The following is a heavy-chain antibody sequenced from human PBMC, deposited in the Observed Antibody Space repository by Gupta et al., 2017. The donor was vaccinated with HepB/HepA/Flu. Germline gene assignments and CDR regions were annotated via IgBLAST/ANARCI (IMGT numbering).Heavy chain of an antibody. CDR2: ITHSGSK. CDR3: ARRIGGQSDS. J-gene: IGHJ4*02. CDR1: GASLTGDF. Sequence: QVQLQQWGEGLLRPSESLSLTGGFYGASLTGDFWSWIRQSPGKGLEWIDEITHSGSKNYNQSLESRVTISSDTSQNPFSLKINSLTAADTAVYYCARRIGGQSDSWGQGALVVVSS. D-gene: IGHD3-3*01. V-gene: IGHV4-34*01.